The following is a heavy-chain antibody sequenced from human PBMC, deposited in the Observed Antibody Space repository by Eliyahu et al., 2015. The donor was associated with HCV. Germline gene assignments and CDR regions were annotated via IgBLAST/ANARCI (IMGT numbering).Heavy chain of an antibody. D-gene: IGHD3-10*01. V-gene: IGHV1-18*01. CDR3: ARHHDEFGELLFGYFDY. Sequence: EWMGWISAYNGNTNYAQKLQGRVTMTTDTSTSTAYMELRSLRSDDTAVYYCARHHDEFGELLFGYFDYWGQGTLVTVSS. CDR2: ISAYNGNT. J-gene: IGHJ4*02.